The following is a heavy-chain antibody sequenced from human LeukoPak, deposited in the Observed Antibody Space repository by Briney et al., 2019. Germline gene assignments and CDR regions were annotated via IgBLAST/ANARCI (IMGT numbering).Heavy chain of an antibody. J-gene: IGHJ4*02. D-gene: IGHD1-26*01. V-gene: IGHV3-11*01. CDR2: ISSSGSTI. Sequence: PGGSLRLSRAASGFTFSDYYMSWIRQAPGKGLEWVSYISSSGSTIYYADSVKGRFTISRDNAKNSLYLQMNSLRAEDTAVYYCARDPIVGAAPRQGLDYWGQGTLVTVSS. CDR3: ARDPIVGAAPRQGLDY. CDR1: GFTFSDYY.